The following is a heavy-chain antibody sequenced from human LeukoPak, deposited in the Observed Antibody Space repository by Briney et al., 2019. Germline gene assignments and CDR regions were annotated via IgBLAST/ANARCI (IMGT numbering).Heavy chain of an antibody. J-gene: IGHJ4*02. D-gene: IGHD3-22*01. V-gene: IGHV3-21*01. CDR3: ATLGDSSGYYSDY. CDR2: ISSSSYI. CDR1: GFTFSSYS. Sequence: GGSLRLSCAASGFTFSSYSMNWVRQAPGKGLEWVSSISSSSYIYYADSVKGRFTISRDNAKNSLYLQMNSLRAEDTAVYYCATLGDSSGYYSDYWGQGTLVTVSS.